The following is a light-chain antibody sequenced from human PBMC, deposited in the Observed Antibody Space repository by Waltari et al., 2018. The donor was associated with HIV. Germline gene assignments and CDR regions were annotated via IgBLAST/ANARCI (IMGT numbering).Light chain of an antibody. CDR2: GNS. Sequence: QSVLTQPPSVSGAPGQRVTISCTGRSSNIGAGYDVQWYQQLPGTAPKLLIYGNSNRPSGVPDRFSGSKSGTSASLAITGLQPDDETDYYCQSYDSSLSNWVFGGGTKLTVL. J-gene: IGLJ3*02. V-gene: IGLV1-40*01. CDR1: SSNIGAGYD. CDR3: QSYDSSLSNWV.